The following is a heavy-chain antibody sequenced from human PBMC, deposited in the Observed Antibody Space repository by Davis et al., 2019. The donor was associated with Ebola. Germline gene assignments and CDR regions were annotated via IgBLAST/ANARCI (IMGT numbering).Heavy chain of an antibody. D-gene: IGHD6-19*01. Sequence: SVKVSCKASGGTFSSYAISWVRQAPGQGLEWMGGIIPIFGTANYAQKFQGRVTITADESTSTAYMELSSLRSEDTAVYYCRGRPVQWLLRAGAFDIWGQGTMVTVSS. CDR1: GGTFSSYA. CDR3: RGRPVQWLLRAGAFDI. CDR2: IIPIFGTA. J-gene: IGHJ3*02. V-gene: IGHV1-69*13.